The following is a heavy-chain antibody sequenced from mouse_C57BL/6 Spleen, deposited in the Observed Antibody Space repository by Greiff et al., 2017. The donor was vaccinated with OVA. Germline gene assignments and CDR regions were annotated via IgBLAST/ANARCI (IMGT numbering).Heavy chain of an antibody. J-gene: IGHJ1*03. CDR2: IDPEDGDT. CDR1: GFNIKDYY. D-gene: IGHD2-4*01. Sequence: VQLQQSGAELVRPGASVKLSCTASGFNIKDYYMHWVKQRPEQGLEWIGRIDPEDGDTESAPKFQGKATMTADTSSNTAYLQLSSLTSEDTAVYYCTTEKIYYDSHWYFDVWGTGTTVTVSS. CDR3: TTEKIYYDSHWYFDV. V-gene: IGHV14-1*01.